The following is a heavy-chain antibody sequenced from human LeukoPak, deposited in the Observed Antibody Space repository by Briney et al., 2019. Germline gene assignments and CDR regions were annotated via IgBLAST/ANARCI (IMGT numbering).Heavy chain of an antibody. J-gene: IGHJ4*02. Sequence: GSLRLSCKASGFTFSDHYMSWIRQAPGKGLEWVPNIKQDGSEKYYVDSVKGRFTISRDNGGNSLYLQMNSLRAEDTALYYCARDSSGPDYWGQGTLDTVSS. V-gene: IGHV3-7*01. CDR1: GFTFSDHY. D-gene: IGHD3-22*01. CDR3: ARDSSGPDY. CDR2: IKQDGSEK.